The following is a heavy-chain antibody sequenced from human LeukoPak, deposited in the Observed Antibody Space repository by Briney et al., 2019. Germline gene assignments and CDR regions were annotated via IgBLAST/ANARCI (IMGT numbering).Heavy chain of an antibody. CDR2: IRGGGGAT. J-gene: IGHJ4*02. CDR3: AKDLGYYVARPLDY. D-gene: IGHD3-10*02. CDR1: GFIFSDYA. Sequence: PGGSLRLSCAASGFIFSDYAMSWVRQAPGKGLEWVSGIRGGGGATYYADSVKGRFTISRDNSKNTLYLQMNSLRAEDTAVYYCAKDLGYYVARPLDYWGQGTLVTVSS. V-gene: IGHV3-23*01.